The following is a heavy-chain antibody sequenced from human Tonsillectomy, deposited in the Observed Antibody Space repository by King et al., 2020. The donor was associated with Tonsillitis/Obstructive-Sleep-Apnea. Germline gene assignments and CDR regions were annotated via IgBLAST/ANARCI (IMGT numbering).Heavy chain of an antibody. CDR3: SRGGIGLPDYGDYPYFFDY. CDR1: GFTFGDYA. D-gene: IGHD4-17*01. CDR2: IRSKAYGGTT. V-gene: IGHV3-49*04. J-gene: IGHJ4*02. Sequence: DVQLVESGGGLVQPGRSLRLSCTASGFTFGDYAMSWVRQAPGKGLEWVGFIRSKAYGGTTEYAASVKGRFTISRDDSKSIAHLQMNSLKTEDTAVYYCSRGGIGLPDYGDYPYFFDYWGQGTLVTVSS.